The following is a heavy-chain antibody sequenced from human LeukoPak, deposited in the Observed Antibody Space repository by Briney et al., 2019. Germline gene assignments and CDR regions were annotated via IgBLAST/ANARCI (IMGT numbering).Heavy chain of an antibody. CDR3: AKDIGDSSSWYSYYYYGMDV. CDR1: GFTFDDYA. CDR2: ISWNSGSI. V-gene: IGHV3-9*01. D-gene: IGHD6-13*01. Sequence: GRYLRLSCAASGFTFDDYAMHWVRQGPGKGLEWVSGISWNSGSIGYADSVKGRFTISRDNAKNSLYLQMNSLRAEDTALYYCAKDIGDSSSWYSYYYYGMDVWGQGTTVTVSS. J-gene: IGHJ6*02.